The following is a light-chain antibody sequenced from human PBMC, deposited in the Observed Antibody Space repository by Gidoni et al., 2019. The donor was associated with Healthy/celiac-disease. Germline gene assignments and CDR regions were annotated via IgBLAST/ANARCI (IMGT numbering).Light chain of an antibody. CDR2: AAS. CDR3: QKYNSAPRT. J-gene: IGKJ1*01. CDR1: QGISNY. V-gene: IGKV1-27*01. Sequence: DIQMTQSPFSLSASVGDSVTITCRASQGISNYLAWYQQKPGKVPKLLIYAASTLQSGVPSRFSGSGSGTDFTLTISSLQPEDVATYYCQKYNSAPRTFXXXTKVEIK.